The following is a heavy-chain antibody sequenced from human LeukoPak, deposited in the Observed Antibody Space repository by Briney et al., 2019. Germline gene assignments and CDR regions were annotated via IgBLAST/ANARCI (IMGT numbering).Heavy chain of an antibody. V-gene: IGHV3-7*01. J-gene: IGHJ4*02. CDR3: ARDHDYYPSGSSQR. D-gene: IGHD3-10*01. Sequence: GGSLRLSCAASGFTFSSYWMSWVRQAPGKGLEWVANIKQDGSEKFYVDSVKGRFTISRDNAKNSLSLQMNSLRADDTAVYYCARDHDYYPSGSSQRWGQGTLVTVSS. CDR2: IKQDGSEK. CDR1: GFTFSSYW.